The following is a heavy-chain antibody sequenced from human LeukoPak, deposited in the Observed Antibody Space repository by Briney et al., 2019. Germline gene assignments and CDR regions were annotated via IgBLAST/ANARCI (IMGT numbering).Heavy chain of an antibody. Sequence: ASVKVSCKASGYTFTSYGISWVRQAPGQGLEWMGWISAYNGNTNYAQNLQGRVTMTTDTSTSTAYMELRSLRSDDTAVYYCAYDSSGYHKWFNPWGQGTLVTVSS. CDR3: AYDSSGYHKWFNP. J-gene: IGHJ5*02. D-gene: IGHD3-22*01. CDR2: ISAYNGNT. CDR1: GYTFTSYG. V-gene: IGHV1-18*01.